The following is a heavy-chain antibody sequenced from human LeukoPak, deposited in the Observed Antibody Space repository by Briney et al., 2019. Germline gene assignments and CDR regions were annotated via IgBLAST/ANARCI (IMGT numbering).Heavy chain of an antibody. CDR1: GGSVSSGSYY. CDR2: IYYSGST. J-gene: IGHJ6*04. D-gene: IGHD4-17*01. V-gene: IGHV4-61*01. CDR3: ARVLATVTTGGMDV. Sequence: KPSETLSLTCTVSGGSVSSGSYYWSWVPQPPGEGLGWIGYIYYSGSTNYNPSLKSRVTISVDTSKNQFSLKLSSVTAADTAVYYCARVLATVTTGGMDVWGKGTTVTVSS.